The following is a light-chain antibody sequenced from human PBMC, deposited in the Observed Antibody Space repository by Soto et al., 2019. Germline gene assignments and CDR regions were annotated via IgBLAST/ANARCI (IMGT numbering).Light chain of an antibody. J-gene: IGLJ2*01. CDR3: GTWDRSLGAVV. CDR2: DND. CDR1: CSNIGYHF. Sequence: QSVLTQPPSLSAAPGQKVTISCSGNCSNIGYHFVSWYQQHPGTAPKLLIYDNDKRPSGITDRFSGSKSGTSATLDIVGLQTGDEATYHCGTWDRSLGAVVFGGGTKLTVL. V-gene: IGLV1-51*01.